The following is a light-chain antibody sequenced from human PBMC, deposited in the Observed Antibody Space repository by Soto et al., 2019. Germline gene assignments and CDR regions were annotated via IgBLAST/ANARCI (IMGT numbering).Light chain of an antibody. CDR3: AAWDDSLSGLV. CDR1: SSNIGSNF. Sequence: QSVLTQPPSASGTPGQRLTISCSGSSSNIGSNFVYWYQQLPGTARKLLIYWNDRRPSGVPDRFSGSKSGTSASLAISGLRPEDEADYYCAAWDDSLSGLVFGGGTKLTVL. J-gene: IGLJ2*01. V-gene: IGLV1-47*01. CDR2: WND.